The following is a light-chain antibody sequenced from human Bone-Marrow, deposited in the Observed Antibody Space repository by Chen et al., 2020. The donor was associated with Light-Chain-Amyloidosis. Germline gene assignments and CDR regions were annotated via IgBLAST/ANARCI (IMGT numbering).Light chain of an antibody. J-gene: IGLJ1*01. CDR3: AAWGGRVGGYV. V-gene: IGLV1-47*01. CDR2: RTN. Sequence: QSVLTQPPSASVTPGQRVTISCSGASSNIGINYVYWYQHFPGAAPNLLIHRTNQRPSWVPDRCSGAKGGTSAGRGNSGLRSEVVGDYYCAAWGGRVGGYVFGGGT. CDR1: SSNIGINY.